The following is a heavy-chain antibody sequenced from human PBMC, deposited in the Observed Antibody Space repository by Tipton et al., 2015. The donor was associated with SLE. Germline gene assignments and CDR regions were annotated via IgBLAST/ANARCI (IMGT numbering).Heavy chain of an antibody. CDR3: ARENWSYEGYYCGMDV. V-gene: IGHV3-30-3*01. CDR1: GFTFSSYA. D-gene: IGHD1-1*01. Sequence: SLRLSCSASGFTFSSYAMHWVRQAPGKGLEWVAVISYDGSNKYYADSVKGRFTISRDNSKNTLYLQMNSLRAEDTAVYYCARENWSYEGYYCGMDVWGQGTTVTVSS. J-gene: IGHJ6*02. CDR2: ISYDGSNK.